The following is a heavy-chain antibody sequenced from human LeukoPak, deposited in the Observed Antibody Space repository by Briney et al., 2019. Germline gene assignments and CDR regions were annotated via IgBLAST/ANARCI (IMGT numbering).Heavy chain of an antibody. CDR2: INPNSGGT. J-gene: IGHJ4*02. V-gene: IGHV1-2*02. CDR1: GYTFTGYY. D-gene: IGHD6-19*01. CDR3: ARSKVVVAGRLSRRELDY. Sequence: RASVTVSCKASGYTFTGYYMHWVRQAPGQGLEWMGWINPNSGGTNYAQKFQGRVTMTRDTSISTAYMELSRLRSDDTAVYYCARSKVVVAGRLSRRELDYWGQGTLVTVSS.